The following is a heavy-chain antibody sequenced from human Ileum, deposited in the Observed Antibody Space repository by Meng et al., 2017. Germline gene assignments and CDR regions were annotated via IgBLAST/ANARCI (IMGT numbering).Heavy chain of an antibody. CDR2: INSDGTGT. Sequence: VRWLEAGGGLVQPGGSLGLSCAAAGFTFSGYWMHWFRQGTGKSLVWLSHINSDGTGTSYAESVRGRFTISRDNAKNTLYLQMNSLTVEDTAVYYCVRDGPNYFDQWGQGTLVTVSS. J-gene: IGHJ4*02. V-gene: IGHV3-74*01. CDR1: GFTFSGYW. CDR3: VRDGPNYFDQ.